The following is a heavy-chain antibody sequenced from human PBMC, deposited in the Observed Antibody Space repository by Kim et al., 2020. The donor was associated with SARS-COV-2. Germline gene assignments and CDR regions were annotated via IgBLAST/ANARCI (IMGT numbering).Heavy chain of an antibody. CDR2: ISWNSGSI. Sequence: GGSLRLSCAASGFTFDDYAMHWVRQAPGKGLEWVSGISWNSGSIGYADSVKGRFTISRDNAKNSLYLQMNSLRAEDTALYYCAKDSSSWYDHRFDYWGQGTLVTVSS. V-gene: IGHV3-9*01. J-gene: IGHJ4*02. CDR1: GFTFDDYA. CDR3: AKDSSSWYDHRFDY. D-gene: IGHD6-13*01.